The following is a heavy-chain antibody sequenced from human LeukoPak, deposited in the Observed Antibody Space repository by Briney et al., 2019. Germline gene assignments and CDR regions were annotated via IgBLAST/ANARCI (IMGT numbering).Heavy chain of an antibody. V-gene: IGHV3-7*01. J-gene: IGHJ5*02. Sequence: HPGGSLRLSCAASGFTFSNYWMSWVRQAPGKGLEWVANIKQDGSEKYYVDSVKGRFTISRDNAKNSLYLQMNSLRAEDTAVYYCARGSEVVAAANNWFDPWGQGTLVTVSS. CDR2: IKQDGSEK. CDR3: ARGSEVVAAANNWFDP. CDR1: GFTFSNYW. D-gene: IGHD2-2*01.